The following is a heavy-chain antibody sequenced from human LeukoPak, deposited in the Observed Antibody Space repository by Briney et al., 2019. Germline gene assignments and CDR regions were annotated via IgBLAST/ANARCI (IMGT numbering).Heavy chain of an antibody. CDR1: GFTFSSYS. CDR2: ISSSSSYI. V-gene: IGHV3-21*04. D-gene: IGHD6-19*01. CDR3: AKRSRIAVAGAFDY. J-gene: IGHJ4*02. Sequence: GGSLRLSCAASGFTFSSYSMNWVRQAPGKGLEWVSSISSSSSYIYYADSVKGRFTISRDNSKNSLYLQMNSLRAEDTAFYYCAKRSRIAVAGAFDYWGQGILVTVSS.